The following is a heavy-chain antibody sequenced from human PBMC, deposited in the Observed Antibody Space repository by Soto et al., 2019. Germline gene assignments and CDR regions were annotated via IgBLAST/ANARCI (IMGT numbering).Heavy chain of an antibody. CDR3: ARDYLTMIVVVHLGY. CDR2: ISAYNGNT. J-gene: IGHJ4*02. V-gene: IGHV1-18*01. CDR1: GYTFTSYG. Sequence: ASVKVSCKASGYTFTSYGISWVRQAPGQGLEWMGWISAYNGNTNYAQKLQGRVTMTTDTSTSTAYMELRSLRSDDTAVYYCARDYLTMIVVVHLGYWGQGTLVTVSS. D-gene: IGHD3-22*01.